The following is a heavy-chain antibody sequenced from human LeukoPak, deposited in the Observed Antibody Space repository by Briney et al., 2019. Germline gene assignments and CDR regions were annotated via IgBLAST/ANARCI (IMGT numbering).Heavy chain of an antibody. CDR2: IIPILGIA. J-gene: IGHJ4*02. CDR1: GGTLSSYA. Sequence: ASVKVSCKASGGTLSSYAISWVRQAPGQGLEWMGRIIPILGIANYAQKFQGRVTITADKSTSTAYMELSSLRSEDTAVYYCAREAVMGHIDYWGQGTLVTVSS. V-gene: IGHV1-69*04. D-gene: IGHD2-15*01. CDR3: AREAVMGHIDY.